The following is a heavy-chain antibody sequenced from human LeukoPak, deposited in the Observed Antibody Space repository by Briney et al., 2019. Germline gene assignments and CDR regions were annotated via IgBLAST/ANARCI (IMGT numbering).Heavy chain of an antibody. CDR1: GFTFSSYS. D-gene: IGHD3-16*01. J-gene: IGHJ5*02. CDR3: ARDRSGGNWFDR. V-gene: IGHV3-21*01. Sequence: GGSLRLSCAASGFTFSSYSMNWVRQAPGKGLEWVSSISSSSSYIYYADSVKGRFTISRDNAKNSLYMQMNILRAEDTAVYYCARDRSGGNWFDRWGQGTLVTVSS. CDR2: ISSSSSYI.